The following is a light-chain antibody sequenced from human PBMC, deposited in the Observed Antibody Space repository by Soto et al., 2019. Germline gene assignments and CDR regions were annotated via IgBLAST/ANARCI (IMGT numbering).Light chain of an antibody. Sequence: EIVLTQSPATLSSFPGERATLSCRASQSVSSSYLAWYQQKPGQAPRLLIYGASSRATGIPDRFSGSGSGTDFTLTISRLEPEDFAVYYCQQYGSSPRTFGQGTKVDIK. J-gene: IGKJ1*01. V-gene: IGKV3-20*01. CDR1: QSVSSSY. CDR2: GAS. CDR3: QQYGSSPRT.